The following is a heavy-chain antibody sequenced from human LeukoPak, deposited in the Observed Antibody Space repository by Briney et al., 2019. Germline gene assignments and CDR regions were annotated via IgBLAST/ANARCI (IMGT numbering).Heavy chain of an antibody. CDR3: ARGSLAAAGSGYYFDY. D-gene: IGHD6-13*01. V-gene: IGHV1-8*01. Sequence: ASVKVSCKASGYTFTSYDINWVRQATGQGLEWMGWMNPNSGNTGYAQKLQGRVTMTTDTSTSTAYMELRSLRSDDTAVYYCARGSLAAAGSGYYFDYWGQGTLVTVSS. CDR2: MNPNSGNT. CDR1: GYTFTSYD. J-gene: IGHJ4*02.